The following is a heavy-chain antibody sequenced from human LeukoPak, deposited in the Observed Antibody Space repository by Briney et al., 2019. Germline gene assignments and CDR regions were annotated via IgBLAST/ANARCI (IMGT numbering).Heavy chain of an antibody. V-gene: IGHV1-69*04. CDR2: IIPILGIA. D-gene: IGHD6-6*01. CDR1: GGTSSSYA. CDR3: ARGVWDLSIAARLEDY. Sequence: ASVKVSCKASGGTSSSYAISWVRQAPGQGLEWMGRIIPILGIANYAQKFQGRVTITADKSTSTAYMELSSLRSEDTAVYYCARGVWDLSIAARLEDYWGQGTLVTVSS. J-gene: IGHJ4*02.